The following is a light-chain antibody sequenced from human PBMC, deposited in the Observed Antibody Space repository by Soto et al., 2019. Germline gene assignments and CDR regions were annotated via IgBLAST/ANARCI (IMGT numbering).Light chain of an antibody. J-gene: IGLJ2*01. V-gene: IGLV1-44*01. CDR3: AAWDDSLNGPV. CDR2: TTN. CDR1: TSNIGSYT. Sequence: QSVLTQPPSASGTPWQRVTISCSGGTSNIGSYTVSWYQQLPGTAPKLLIYTTNQRPSGVPDRFSGSKSGTSASLSISGLQSEDEADYYCAAWDDSLNGPVFGGGTKVTDL.